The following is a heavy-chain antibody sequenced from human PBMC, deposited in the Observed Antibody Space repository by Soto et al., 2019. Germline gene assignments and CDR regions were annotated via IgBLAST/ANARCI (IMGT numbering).Heavy chain of an antibody. J-gene: IGHJ6*02. CDR3: ARDREYSGFYYGMDV. Sequence: VGSLRLSCEASGFTFSRNAMHWVRQAPGKGLEWVAVISFDGNNQYYTDSVKGRFTISRDNSKNTLDLQMNSLRREDTAVYYCARDREYSGFYYGMDVWGQGTTVTVSS. CDR2: ISFDGNNQ. V-gene: IGHV3-30-3*01. D-gene: IGHD5-12*01. CDR1: GFTFSRNA.